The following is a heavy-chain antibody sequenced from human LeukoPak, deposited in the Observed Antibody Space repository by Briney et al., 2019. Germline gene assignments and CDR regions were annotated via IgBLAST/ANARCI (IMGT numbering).Heavy chain of an antibody. Sequence: PGGSLRLSCAASGFTFSSYNMNWVRQAPGKGLEWVSSISSSSSYIYYADSVKGRFTISRDNAKNSLYLQMNSLRAEDTAVYYCARGRGWNLDYWGQGTLVTVSS. D-gene: IGHD6-19*01. CDR2: ISSSSSYI. CDR3: ARGRGWNLDY. J-gene: IGHJ4*02. V-gene: IGHV3-21*01. CDR1: GFTFSSYN.